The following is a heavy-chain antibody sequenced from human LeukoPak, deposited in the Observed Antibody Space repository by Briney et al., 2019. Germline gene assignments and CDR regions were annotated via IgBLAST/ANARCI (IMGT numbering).Heavy chain of an antibody. Sequence: GGSLRLSCAASGFTFSSYAMTWVRQAPGKGLEWVSAISGSGDSTYYADSVKGRFTTSRDNSKNTLYLQMNSLRAEDTAVYYCAKESIAAAGTRDHAFDIWGQGTMVTVSS. D-gene: IGHD6-13*01. J-gene: IGHJ3*02. CDR1: GFTFSSYA. V-gene: IGHV3-23*01. CDR2: ISGSGDST. CDR3: AKESIAAAGTRDHAFDI.